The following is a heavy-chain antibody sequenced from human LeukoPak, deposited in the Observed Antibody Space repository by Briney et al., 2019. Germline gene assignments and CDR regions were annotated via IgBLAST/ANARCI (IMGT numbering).Heavy chain of an antibody. CDR3: ARGGRQRGYYDLS. D-gene: IGHD3-22*01. J-gene: IGHJ5*02. CDR1: GGTFSSYA. CDR2: IIPIFGTA. Sequence: ASVKVSCKASGGTFSSYAISWVRQAPGQGLEWMGGIIPIFGTANYAQKFQGRVTITTDESTSTAYMELSSLRSEDTAVYYCARGGRQRGYYDLSWGQGTLVTVSS. V-gene: IGHV1-69*05.